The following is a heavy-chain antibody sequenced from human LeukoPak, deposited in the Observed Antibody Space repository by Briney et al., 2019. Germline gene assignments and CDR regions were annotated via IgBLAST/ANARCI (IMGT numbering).Heavy chain of an antibody. D-gene: IGHD3-10*01. Sequence: EASETLSLTCTVSGGSISSYYWSWIRQPPGKGLGWIGYIYYSGSTNYNPSLKSRVTISVDTSKNQFSLKLSSVTAADTAVYYCVGEGGDYWGQGTLVTVSS. J-gene: IGHJ4*02. CDR3: VGEGGDY. CDR2: IYYSGST. V-gene: IGHV4-59*08. CDR1: GGSISSYY.